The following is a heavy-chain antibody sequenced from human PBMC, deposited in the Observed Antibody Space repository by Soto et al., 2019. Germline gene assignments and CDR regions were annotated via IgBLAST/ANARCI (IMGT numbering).Heavy chain of an antibody. CDR3: ARGGAAGYESFHH. J-gene: IGHJ1*01. CDR1: GASLSPYY. Sequence: AXETLSLTCTISGASLSPYYWSWIRQPPGKALEWIGYIYFNGGTSYNPSLRSRVTVSVDTSKNQFSLKLNSVIAADTAVYYCARGGAAGYESFHHWGQGTPVTVSS. V-gene: IGHV4-59*01. CDR2: IYFNGGT. D-gene: IGHD6-13*01.